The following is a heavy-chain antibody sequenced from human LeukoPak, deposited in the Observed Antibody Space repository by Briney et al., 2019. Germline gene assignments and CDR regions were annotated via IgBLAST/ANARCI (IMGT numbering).Heavy chain of an antibody. CDR1: GGSFSGYY. CDR2: IKHSGST. Sequence: SETLSLTCAVYGGSFSGYYWSWIRQPPGKGLEWIGEIKHSGSTNYNPSLKSRVTISVDTSKNQFSLKLISVTAADTAVYYCARWRGQCRQTYYYYYMDVSGRGTTVTLSS. D-gene: IGHD5/OR15-5a*01. J-gene: IGHJ6*03. CDR3: ARWRGQCRQTYYYYYMDV. V-gene: IGHV4-34*01.